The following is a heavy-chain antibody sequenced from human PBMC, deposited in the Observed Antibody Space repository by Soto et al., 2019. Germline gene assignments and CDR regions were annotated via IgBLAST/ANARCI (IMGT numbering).Heavy chain of an antibody. Sequence: PGWSLRLSCAASGFTFSSYAMSWVRQAPGKGLEWVSAISGSGGSTYYADSVKGRFTISRDNSKNTLYLQMNSLRAEDTAVYYCAASAAAATRGWFDPWGQGTLVTVSS. J-gene: IGHJ5*02. CDR2: ISGSGGST. V-gene: IGHV3-23*01. D-gene: IGHD6-13*01. CDR1: GFTFSSYA. CDR3: AASAAAATRGWFDP.